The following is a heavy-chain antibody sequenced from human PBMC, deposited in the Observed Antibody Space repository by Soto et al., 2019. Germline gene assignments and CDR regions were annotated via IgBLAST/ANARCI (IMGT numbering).Heavy chain of an antibody. V-gene: IGHV4-34*01. J-gene: IGHJ6*02. CDR2: IKHSGST. CDR1: GGSFSGYY. CDR3: ARGTLRDGYNARAYYYYGMDV. Sequence: SETLSLTSAVYGGSFSGYYWSWIRQPPGKGLEWFGEIKHSGSTNYNPSLKSRVTISVDTSKNQFSLRLSSVSAADTAVYYCARGTLRDGYNARAYYYYGMDVWGQGTTVTVSS. D-gene: IGHD5-12*01.